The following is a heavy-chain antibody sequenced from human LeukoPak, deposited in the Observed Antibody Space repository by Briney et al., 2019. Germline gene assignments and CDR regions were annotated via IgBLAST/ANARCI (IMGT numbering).Heavy chain of an antibody. CDR3: ANGENYYDSSGYYRRL. Sequence: AGGSLRLSCAASGFTFSNFAMSWVRQAPGKGLEWVSAISGSGGSTYYADSVKGRFTISRDNSKNTLYLQMNSLRAEDTAVYYCANGENYYDSSGYYRRLGGQGTLVTVSS. D-gene: IGHD3-22*01. CDR1: GFTFSNFA. J-gene: IGHJ4*02. CDR2: ISGSGGST. V-gene: IGHV3-23*01.